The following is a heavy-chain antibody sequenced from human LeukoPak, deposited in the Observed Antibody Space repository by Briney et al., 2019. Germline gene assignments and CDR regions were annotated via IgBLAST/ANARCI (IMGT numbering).Heavy chain of an antibody. Sequence: GGSLRLSCAASGLTLSSYGIHWVRQAPGKGLEWVAFIRYDGSIKYYADSVKGRFTISRDNAKNSLYLQMNSLRAEDTAVYYCAELGITMIGGVWGKGTTVTISS. CDR1: GLTLSSYG. D-gene: IGHD3-10*02. CDR3: AELGITMIGGV. CDR2: IRYDGSIK. V-gene: IGHV3-30*02. J-gene: IGHJ6*04.